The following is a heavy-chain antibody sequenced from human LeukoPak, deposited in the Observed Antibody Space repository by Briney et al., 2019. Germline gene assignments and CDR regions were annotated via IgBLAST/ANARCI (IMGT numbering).Heavy chain of an antibody. V-gene: IGHV4-39*07. CDR2: IYYSGST. J-gene: IGHJ3*02. Sequence: PSETLSLTCTVSGGSISSSSYYWGWIRQPPGKGLEWIGSIYYSGSTYYNPSLKSRVTISVDTSKNQFSLKLSSVTAADTAVYYCARDRIRQLWSWGAFDIWGQGTMVTVSS. D-gene: IGHD5-18*01. CDR3: ARDRIRQLWSWGAFDI. CDR1: GGSISSSSYY.